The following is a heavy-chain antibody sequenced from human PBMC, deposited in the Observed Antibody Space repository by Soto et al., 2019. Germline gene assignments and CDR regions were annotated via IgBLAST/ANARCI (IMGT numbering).Heavy chain of an antibody. D-gene: IGHD3-9*01. J-gene: IGHJ4*02. CDR3: AKDLYDILTGCSDY. Sequence: GGSLRLSCAASGFTFSSYAMSWVRQAPGKGLEWVSAISGSGGSTYYADSVKGRFTISRDNSKNTLYLQMNSLRAEDTAVYYCAKDLYDILTGCSDYWGKGTLVTVSS. CDR1: GFTFSSYA. CDR2: ISGSGGST. V-gene: IGHV3-23*01.